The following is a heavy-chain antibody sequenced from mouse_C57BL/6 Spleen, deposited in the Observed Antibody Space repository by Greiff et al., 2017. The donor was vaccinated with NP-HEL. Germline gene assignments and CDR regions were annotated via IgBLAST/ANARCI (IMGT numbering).Heavy chain of an antibody. Sequence: EVQLQESGPELVKPGASVKISCKASGYSFTDYNMNWVKQSNGKSLEWIGVINPNYGTTSYNQKFKGKATLTVDQSSSTAYMQLNSLTSEDSAVYYCARGTGVATDWYFDVWGTGTTVTVSS. D-gene: IGHD1-1*01. V-gene: IGHV1-39*01. CDR1: GYSFTDYN. CDR3: ARGTGVATDWYFDV. CDR2: INPNYGTT. J-gene: IGHJ1*03.